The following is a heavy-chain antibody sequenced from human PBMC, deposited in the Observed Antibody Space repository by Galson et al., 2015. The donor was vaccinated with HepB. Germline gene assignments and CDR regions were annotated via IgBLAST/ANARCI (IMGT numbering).Heavy chain of an antibody. Sequence: QSGAEVKKPGESLKISCKASGFSFSNFWIAWVRQMPGNGLEWMGIIYPGDSDTRYSPSFQGQVTISADKSINTAYLQWSSLKASDTGMYYCSRRSSSGWYFDDAFEIWGQGTTVIVSS. CDR1: GFSFSNFW. J-gene: IGHJ3*02. V-gene: IGHV5-51*03. D-gene: IGHD6-19*01. CDR2: IYPGDSDT. CDR3: SRRSSSGWYFDDAFEI.